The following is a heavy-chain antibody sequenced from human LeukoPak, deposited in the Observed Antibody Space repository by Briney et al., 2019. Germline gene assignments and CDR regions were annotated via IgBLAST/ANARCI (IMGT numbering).Heavy chain of an antibody. CDR3: ARYSGSSLGFDY. Sequence: PETLSLTCTVSGGSISSYYWSWIRQPPGKGLEWIGYIYYSGSTNYNPSLKSRVTISVDTSKNQFSLKLSSVTAADTAVYYCARYSGSSLGFDYWGQGTLVTVSS. V-gene: IGHV4-59*08. J-gene: IGHJ4*02. D-gene: IGHD1-26*01. CDR1: GGSISSYY. CDR2: IYYSGST.